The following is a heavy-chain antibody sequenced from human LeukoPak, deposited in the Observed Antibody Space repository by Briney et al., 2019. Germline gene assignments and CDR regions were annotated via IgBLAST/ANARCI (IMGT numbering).Heavy chain of an antibody. D-gene: IGHD2-15*01. V-gene: IGHV3-48*04. Sequence: GGSLRLSCAASGFTFSSYSLNWVRQAPGKGLEWVSFISSSSITIYYADSVKGRFTISRDNAEKSLYLQMNSLRAEGTAVYYCARDRGGSYSAIDYWGQGTLVTVSS. J-gene: IGHJ4*02. CDR1: GFTFSSYS. CDR3: ARDRGGSYSAIDY. CDR2: ISSSSITI.